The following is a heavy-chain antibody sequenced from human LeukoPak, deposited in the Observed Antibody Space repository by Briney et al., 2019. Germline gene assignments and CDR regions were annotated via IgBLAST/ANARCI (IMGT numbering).Heavy chain of an antibody. CDR1: GFTFSSYA. CDR3: ARGRGMGV. Sequence: GGSLRLSCAASGFTFSSYAMHWVRQAPGKGLEWVAVISYDGSNKYYADSVKGRFSISRDNSKNTLYLQMNSLRAEDTAVYYCARGRGMGVWGQGTTVIVSS. V-gene: IGHV3-30-3*01. CDR2: ISYDGSNK. J-gene: IGHJ6*02.